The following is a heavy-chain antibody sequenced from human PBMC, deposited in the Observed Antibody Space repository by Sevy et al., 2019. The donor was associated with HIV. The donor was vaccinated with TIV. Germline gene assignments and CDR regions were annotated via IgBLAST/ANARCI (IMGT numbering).Heavy chain of an antibody. D-gene: IGHD4-4*01. V-gene: IGHV2-5*02. CDR2: IFWDDEK. CDR3: ARFLKGDYTNYFDS. J-gene: IGHJ4*02. CDR1: GFSLNTSGVG. Sequence: SGPTLVNPAQTLTLTCSFSGFSLNTSGVGVGWIRLPPGKALEWLALIFWDDEKRYSPHLKNRLTITKDTSINQVDLTMPNMDPVDTATYYCARFLKGDYTNYFDSWDQGSLVTVSS.